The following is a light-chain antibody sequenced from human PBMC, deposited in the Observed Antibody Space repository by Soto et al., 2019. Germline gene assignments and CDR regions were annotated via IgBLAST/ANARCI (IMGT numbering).Light chain of an antibody. Sequence: EIVLTQSPGTLSLSPGERVTLSCRASQSISSSYVAWYQQKPGQAPRLLIYAASSRATGIPDRFSGGGSGTDFTLTISRLEPEDFAVYYCQQYGSAPRVTFGGGTKV. CDR3: QQYGSAPRVT. CDR2: AAS. CDR1: QSISSSY. V-gene: IGKV3-20*01. J-gene: IGKJ4*01.